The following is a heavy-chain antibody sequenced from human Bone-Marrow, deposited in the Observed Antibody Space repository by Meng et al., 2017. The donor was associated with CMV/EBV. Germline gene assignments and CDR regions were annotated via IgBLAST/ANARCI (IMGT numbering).Heavy chain of an antibody. CDR2: ISSSSSYI. CDR1: GFTFSSYS. D-gene: IGHD6-13*01. V-gene: IGHV3-21*04. Sequence: ETLSLTCAASGFTFSSYSMNWVRQAPGKGLEWVSSISSSSSYIYYADSVKGRFTISRDNAKNSLYLQMNTLRAEDTALYYCARTLGGSTFDVFDIWGQGTMVTVSS. CDR3: ARTLGGSTFDVFDI. J-gene: IGHJ3*02.